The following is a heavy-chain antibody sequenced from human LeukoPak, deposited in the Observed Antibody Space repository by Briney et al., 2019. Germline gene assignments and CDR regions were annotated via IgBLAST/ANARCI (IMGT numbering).Heavy chain of an antibody. CDR1: GFTFSSYE. CDR3: ARYYYNAAAGGNDAFDL. J-gene: IGHJ3*01. V-gene: IGHV4-59*12. Sequence: PGGSLRLSCAASGFTFSSYEMNWVRQPPGKGLEWIASIYFSRGSYYNPSLQSRVTISVDTSKNQLSLNLSSVTAADTAIYYCARYYYNAAAGGNDAFDLWGQGTKVTVSS. CDR2: IYFSRGS. D-gene: IGHD3-10*01.